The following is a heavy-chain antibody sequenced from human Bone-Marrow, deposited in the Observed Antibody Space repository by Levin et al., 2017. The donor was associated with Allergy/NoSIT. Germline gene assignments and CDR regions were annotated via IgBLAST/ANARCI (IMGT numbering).Heavy chain of an antibody. CDR1: GYTFTSYG. J-gene: IGHJ4*02. Sequence: ASVKVSCRASGYTFTSYGVNWVRQAPGQGLEWMGWISAYNGQRNYAQKFQGRVTMTTDTSTSTAYMELRSLRSDDTAVYFCARALYNYRDSSGSSLVYWGQGTLVTVSS. V-gene: IGHV1-18*01. D-gene: IGHD3-22*01. CDR3: ARALYNYRDSSGSSLVY. CDR2: ISAYNGQR.